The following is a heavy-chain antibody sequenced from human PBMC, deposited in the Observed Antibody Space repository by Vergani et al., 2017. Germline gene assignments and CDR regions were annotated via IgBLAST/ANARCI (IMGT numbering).Heavy chain of an antibody. CDR3: ARGDYGILTGYRY. CDR2: INPSGGHT. V-gene: IGHV1-46*03. CDR1: GYTFINYY. Sequence: QVQLVQPGAEVKKSGASVKVSCKTSGYTFINYYMHWVRQAPGQGLEWMGIINPSGGHTNYAQKFQGRVTMTRDTSTRTVYMELSSLRSEDTAIYYCARGDYGILTGYRYWGQGALVTVSA. D-gene: IGHD3-9*01. J-gene: IGHJ4*02.